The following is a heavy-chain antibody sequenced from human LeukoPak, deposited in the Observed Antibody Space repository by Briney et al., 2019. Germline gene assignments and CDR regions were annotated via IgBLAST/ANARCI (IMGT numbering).Heavy chain of an antibody. D-gene: IGHD4-17*01. Sequence: GGSLRLSCAASGFTFSSYAMSWVRQAPGKGLEWVSAISGSGGSTYYADSVKDRFTISRDNSKNTLYLQMNSVRAEDTAVYDCTKDDYGYPVWGQGTMVTVSS. CDR2: ISGSGGST. CDR3: TKDDYGYPV. J-gene: IGHJ4*02. CDR1: GFTFSSYA. V-gene: IGHV3-23*01.